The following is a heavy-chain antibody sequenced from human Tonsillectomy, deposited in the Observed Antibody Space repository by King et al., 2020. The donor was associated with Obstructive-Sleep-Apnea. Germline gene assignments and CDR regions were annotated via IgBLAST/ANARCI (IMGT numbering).Heavy chain of an antibody. CDR1: GGSISSYY. J-gene: IGHJ5*02. CDR2: TYYSGST. V-gene: IGHV4-59*08. CDR3: ARTTSPYGDYGYGWFDP. Sequence: QLQESGPGLVKPSETLSLTCTVSGGSISSYYWSWIRQPPGKGLEWIGYTYYSGSTNYNPSLKSRVTISVDTSKNQLSLKVTSLTAADTAVYYCARTTSPYGDYGYGWFDPWGQGTLVTVSS. D-gene: IGHD4-17*01.